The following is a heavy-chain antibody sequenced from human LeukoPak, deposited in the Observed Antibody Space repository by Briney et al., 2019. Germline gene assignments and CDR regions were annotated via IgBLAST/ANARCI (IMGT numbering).Heavy chain of an antibody. J-gene: IGHJ3*02. D-gene: IGHD3-10*01. V-gene: IGHV4-38-2*01. Sequence: SETLSLTCAVSGFSISSGYYWGWIRQPPGKGLEWIGSFYHSGNTYYNPSLKCRVTISVDTSKNQFSLKLSSVTAADTAVYYCARVLKWFGVDAFDIWGQGTMVTVSS. CDR3: ARVLKWFGVDAFDI. CDR2: FYHSGNT. CDR1: GFSISSGYY.